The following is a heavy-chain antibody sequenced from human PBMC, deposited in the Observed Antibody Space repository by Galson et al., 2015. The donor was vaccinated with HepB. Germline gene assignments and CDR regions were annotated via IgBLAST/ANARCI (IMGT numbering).Heavy chain of an antibody. D-gene: IGHD5-12*01. V-gene: IGHV4-4*02. J-gene: IGHJ6*02. CDR3: ARVGLYWSEVATTDYYYGMDV. CDR2: VYHSGTA. Sequence: SETLSLTCDVSGGSIRSDYWWNWVRQPPGKGQEWIGEVYHSGTANYNPSLKSRVTMSVDESNNQFSLKLSSVTAADTAVYYCARVGLYWSEVATTDYYYGMDVWGQGTTVTVSS. CDR1: GGSIRSDYW.